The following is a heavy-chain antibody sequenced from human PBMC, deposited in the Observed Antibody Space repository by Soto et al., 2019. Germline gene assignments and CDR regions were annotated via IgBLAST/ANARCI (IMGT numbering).Heavy chain of an antibody. V-gene: IGHV4-30-4*01. J-gene: IGHJ6*02. CDR2: IYYSGST. D-gene: IGHD3-9*01. Sequence: QVQLQESGPGLVKPSQTLSLTCTVSGGSISSGDYYWSWIRQPPGKGLEWIGYIYYSGSTYYNPSIKSRVTISVATSKIQFSLKLSSVTAADTAVYYCARDHYVYDILTGYGYYYGMDVWGQGTTVTVSS. CDR3: ARDHYVYDILTGYGYYYGMDV. CDR1: GGSISSGDYY.